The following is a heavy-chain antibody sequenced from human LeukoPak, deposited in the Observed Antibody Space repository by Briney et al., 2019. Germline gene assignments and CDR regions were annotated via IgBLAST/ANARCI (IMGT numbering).Heavy chain of an antibody. CDR1: GYTFTGYY. V-gene: IGHV1-2*02. J-gene: IGHJ4*02. Sequence: ASVKVSCKASGYTFTGYYMHWVRQAPGQGLEWMGWINPNSGGTNYAQKFQGRVTMTRDTSISTAYMELNRLRSDDTAVYYCTRASALGVVILWGQGTLVTVSS. CDR3: TRASALGVVIL. D-gene: IGHD3-3*01. CDR2: INPNSGGT.